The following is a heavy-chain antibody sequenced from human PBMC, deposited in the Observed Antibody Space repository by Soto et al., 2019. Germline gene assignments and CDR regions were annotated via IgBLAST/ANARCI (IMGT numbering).Heavy chain of an antibody. CDR1: GYSFTTSG. CDR2: ISGYNGDT. Sequence: QVHLVQSGAEVKKPGASVKVSCKASGYSFTTSGISWVRQAPGQGLEWMGWISGYNGDTNYAQNFQARVTMTSDTSTSTAYMELRSLRSDDTAVYYCAREGVRPYYYYGMDVWGQGTTVTVSS. CDR3: AREGVRPYYYYGMDV. D-gene: IGHD2-21*01. J-gene: IGHJ6*02. V-gene: IGHV1-18*01.